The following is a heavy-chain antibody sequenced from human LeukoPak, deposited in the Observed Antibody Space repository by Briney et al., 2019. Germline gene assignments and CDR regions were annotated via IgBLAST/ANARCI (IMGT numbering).Heavy chain of an antibody. CDR1: GGTFSSYA. D-gene: IGHD3-9*01. CDR3: AREAVLRYLTYNWFDP. J-gene: IGHJ5*02. CDR2: IIPIFGTA. V-gene: IGHV1-69*01. Sequence: SVKVSCKASGGTFSSYAISWVRQAPGQGLEWMGGIIPIFGTANYAQKFQGRATITADESTSTAYMELSSLRSEDTAVYYCAREAVLRYLTYNWFDPWGQGTLVTVSS.